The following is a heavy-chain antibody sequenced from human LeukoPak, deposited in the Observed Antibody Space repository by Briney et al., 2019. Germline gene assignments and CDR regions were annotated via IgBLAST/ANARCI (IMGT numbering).Heavy chain of an antibody. CDR2: IYYSGTT. D-gene: IGHD6-19*01. CDR3: ARVSTVAAYYFDY. CDR1: GVSISSSNSY. V-gene: IGHV4-61*05. J-gene: IGHJ4*02. Sequence: SETLSLTCTVSGVSISSSNSYWGWIRQPPGKGLEWIGYIYYSGTTNYNPSLKSRVTISVDTSKNQFSLKLSSVTAADTAVYYCARVSTVAAYYFDYWGQGTVVTVSS.